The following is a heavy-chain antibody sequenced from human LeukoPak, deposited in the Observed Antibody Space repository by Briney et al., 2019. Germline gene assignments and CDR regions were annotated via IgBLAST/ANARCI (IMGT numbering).Heavy chain of an antibody. CDR2: ISYDGSNK. D-gene: IGHD4-23*01. CDR1: GFTFSSYA. V-gene: IGHV3-30*04. Sequence: GGSLRLSCAASGFTFSSYAMHGVRQAPGKGLEWGAVISYDGSNKYYADSVKGRFTISRDSSKNTLFLHMTTLRAEDTAIYYCAKDRTVGASYWCFDLWGRGTLVTVSS. CDR3: AKDRTVGASYWCFDL. J-gene: IGHJ2*01.